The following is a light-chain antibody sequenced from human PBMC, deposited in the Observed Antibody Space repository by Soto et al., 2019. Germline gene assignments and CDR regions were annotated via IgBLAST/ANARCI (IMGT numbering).Light chain of an antibody. CDR1: SSDIGDYNY. Sequence: QSALTQPPSASGSPGQSVTISCTGTSSDIGDYNYVSWYQHHPGQAPELMIYEVNNRPSGVPDRFSGSKSGNTASLTVSRLQAEDEADYYCSSYAASNNYVFGTGTKLTVL. V-gene: IGLV2-8*01. CDR2: EVN. CDR3: SSYAASNNYV. J-gene: IGLJ1*01.